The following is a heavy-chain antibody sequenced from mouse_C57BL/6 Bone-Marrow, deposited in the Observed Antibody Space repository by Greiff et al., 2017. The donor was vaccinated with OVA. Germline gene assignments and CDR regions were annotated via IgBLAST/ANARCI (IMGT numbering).Heavy chain of an antibody. J-gene: IGHJ4*01. Sequence: EVNVVESGGGLVKPGGSLKLSCAASGFTFSDYGMHWVRQAPEKGLEWVAYISSGSSTIYYEDTVKGRFTISRDNAKNTLFLQMTSLRSEDTAMYYCARGGSSYYAMDYWGQGTSVTVSS. CDR2: ISSGSSTI. D-gene: IGHD1-1*01. CDR1: GFTFSDYG. CDR3: ARGGSSYYAMDY. V-gene: IGHV5-17*01.